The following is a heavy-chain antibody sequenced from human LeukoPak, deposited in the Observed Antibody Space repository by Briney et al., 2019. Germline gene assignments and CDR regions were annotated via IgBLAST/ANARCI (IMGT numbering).Heavy chain of an antibody. V-gene: IGHV1-69*02. J-gene: IGHJ4*02. D-gene: IGHD3-22*01. Sequence: ASVKVSCKASVGTFSSYTISWVRHAPGQGLEWMGRIIPILVIANYTQKFQGRVTITADKSTSTDYLELSSLRSEDTAVYYCAEHYYDSSGYYSDYWGQGTLVTVSS. CDR2: IIPILVIA. CDR1: VGTFSSYT. CDR3: AEHYYDSSGYYSDY.